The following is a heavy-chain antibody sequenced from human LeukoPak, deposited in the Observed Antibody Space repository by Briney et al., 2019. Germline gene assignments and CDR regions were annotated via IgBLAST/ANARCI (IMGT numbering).Heavy chain of an antibody. CDR3: ARCMVVVVFAFDI. J-gene: IGHJ3*02. D-gene: IGHD3-22*01. CDR1: GGSISSSSYY. CDR2: IYYSGST. Sequence: PSETLSLTCTVSGGSISSSSYYWGWIRQPPGKGLEWIGSIYYSGSTYYNPSLKSRVTISVDTSKNQFSLKLSSVTAADTAVYYCARCMVVVVFAFDIWGQGTMVTVSS. V-gene: IGHV4-39*01.